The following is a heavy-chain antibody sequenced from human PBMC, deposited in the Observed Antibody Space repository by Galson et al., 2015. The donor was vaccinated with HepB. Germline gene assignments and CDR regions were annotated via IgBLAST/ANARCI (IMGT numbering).Heavy chain of an antibody. CDR1: GYTFTSYD. J-gene: IGHJ4*02. D-gene: IGHD3-22*01. V-gene: IGHV1-8*01. CDR2: MNPNSGNT. Sequence: SVKVSCKASGYTFTSYDINWVRQATGQGLEWMGWMNPNSGNTGYAQKFQGRVTMTRNTSISTAYMELSSLRSEDTAVYYCARARDSSGYSGFDYWGQGTLVTVSS. CDR3: ARARDSSGYSGFDY.